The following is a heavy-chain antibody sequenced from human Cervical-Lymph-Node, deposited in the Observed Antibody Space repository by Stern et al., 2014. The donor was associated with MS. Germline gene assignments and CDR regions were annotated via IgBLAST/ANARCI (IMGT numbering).Heavy chain of an antibody. J-gene: IGHJ6*02. CDR2: ISYDGSNK. CDR3: AKGGGLDHWGYYGMDV. CDR1: GFTFSSCG. V-gene: IGHV3-30*18. Sequence: VQLVESGGGEVQPGRSLRLSCAASGFTFSSCGMHWVRQAPGKGLEWVAVISYDGSNKYYPDSVKSRFTMSTDKYPNKPYLHINSLRAEDTAVYYCAKGGGLDHWGYYGMDVWGQGTTVTVSS. D-gene: IGHD2-15*01.